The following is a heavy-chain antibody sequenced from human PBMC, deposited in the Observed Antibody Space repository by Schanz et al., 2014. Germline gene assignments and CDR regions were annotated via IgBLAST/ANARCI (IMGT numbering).Heavy chain of an antibody. V-gene: IGHV3-48*01. Sequence: QLVGSGGGLIQPGGSLRLSCTASGFAFIRSSMNWVRQAPGKWLEWVSYISSSGTTIYYADSVKGRFTISRDNANNSLCLQMNSLRVEDTAVYYCARRPVGYGSGSWDVWGQGTSXTVSS. CDR1: GFAFIRSS. J-gene: IGHJ6*02. CDR2: ISSSGTTI. CDR3: ARRPVGYGSGSWDV. D-gene: IGHD3-10*01.